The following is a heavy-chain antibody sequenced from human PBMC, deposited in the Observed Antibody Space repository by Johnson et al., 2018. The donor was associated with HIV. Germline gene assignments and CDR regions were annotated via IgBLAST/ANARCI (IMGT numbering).Heavy chain of an antibody. CDR3: ARRGRSSSWYDLDI. Sequence: QVQLVESGGGVVRPGGSHRLSCTASGLTFSSAWMNWVRQAPGKGLEWVAIISNDGSNKYYADSVKGRFTISRDNAKKSLLLQMNSLRAEATAGYYCARRGRSSSWYDLDIWGQWTMVSVSS. CDR2: ISNDGSNK. V-gene: IGHV3-30*03. J-gene: IGHJ3*02. D-gene: IGHD6-13*01. CDR1: GLTFSSAW.